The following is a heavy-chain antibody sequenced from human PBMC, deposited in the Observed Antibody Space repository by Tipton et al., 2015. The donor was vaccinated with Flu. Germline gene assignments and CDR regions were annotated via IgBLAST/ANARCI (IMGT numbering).Heavy chain of an antibody. V-gene: IGHV3-64D*06. Sequence: SLRLSCSASGFTFSNYAMHWVRQAPGKGLEYVSAINSNGGSTYYVDSVKGRFTISRDNSKNTLFLQMSSLRAEDTAVYYCVKGPRAAAYFYYYMDVWGKGTTVTVSS. J-gene: IGHJ6*03. CDR3: VKGPRAAAYFYYYMDV. D-gene: IGHD2-15*01. CDR1: GFTFSNYA. CDR2: INSNGGST.